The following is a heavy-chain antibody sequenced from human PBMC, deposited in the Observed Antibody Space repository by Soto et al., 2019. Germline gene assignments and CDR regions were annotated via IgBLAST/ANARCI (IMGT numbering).Heavy chain of an antibody. Sequence: SETLSLTCTVSGDSINTPHYYWSWIRQPPGKGLEWIGYIYYSGSTYYNPSLKSRITMSLDMSKNQFSLKLSSVTAADTAVYYCARQYHSSGYWFDYWGQGTLVTVSS. V-gene: IGHV4-30-4*01. CDR2: IYYSGST. J-gene: IGHJ4*02. D-gene: IGHD3-22*01. CDR3: ARQYHSSGYWFDY. CDR1: GDSINTPHYY.